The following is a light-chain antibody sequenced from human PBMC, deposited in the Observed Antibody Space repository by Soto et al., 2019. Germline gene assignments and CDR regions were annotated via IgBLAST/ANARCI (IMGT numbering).Light chain of an antibody. CDR3: QQYGTSPWA. J-gene: IGKJ1*01. Sequence: EIVLTQSPGTLSLSPGERVTLSCRASQSVGSNYLAWYQQKPGQAPRLLIFAASSRATGIPDRFSGSGSGSDFTLTSSRLEPEDFAVYYCQQYGTSPWAVGQGTKVEIK. CDR2: AAS. CDR1: QSVGSNY. V-gene: IGKV3-20*01.